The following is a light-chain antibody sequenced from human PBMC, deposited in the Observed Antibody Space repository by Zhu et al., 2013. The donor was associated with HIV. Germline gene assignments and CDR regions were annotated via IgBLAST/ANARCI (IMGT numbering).Light chain of an antibody. Sequence: EIVLTQSPATLSLSPGERATLSCRASQSVSSYLAWYQQKPGQAPRLLIYGASTRATGIPARFSGRGSGTEFTLTISSLQSEDFAIYYCQQYNAWPTFGQGTKVEFK. CDR1: QSVSSY. CDR3: QQYNAWPT. J-gene: IGKJ1*01. V-gene: IGKV3-15*01. CDR2: GAS.